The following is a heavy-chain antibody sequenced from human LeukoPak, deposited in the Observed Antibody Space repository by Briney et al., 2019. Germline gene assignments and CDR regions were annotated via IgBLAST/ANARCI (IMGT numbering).Heavy chain of an antibody. CDR2: ISGGGGST. CDR3: ARDVLGSGWYYFDY. CDR1: GFTFNNFA. D-gene: IGHD6-19*01. Sequence: GGSLRLSCAASGFTFNNFAMSWVRQAPGKGLEWVSAISGGGGSTYYADFVKGRFTISRDNSKNTLYLQMNSLRAEDTAVYYCARDVLGSGWYYFDYWGQGTLVTVSS. J-gene: IGHJ4*02. V-gene: IGHV3-23*01.